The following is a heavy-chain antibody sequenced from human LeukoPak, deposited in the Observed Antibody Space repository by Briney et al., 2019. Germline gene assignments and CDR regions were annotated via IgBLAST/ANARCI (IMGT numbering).Heavy chain of an antibody. V-gene: IGHV1-18*01. CDR2: VSGYNGNT. J-gene: IGHJ4*02. CDR1: GYTFTSHG. Sequence: VASVKVSCKASGYTFTSHGINWLRQAPGQGLEWMGWVSGYNGNTDYAQKFQGRVTMTTDRSTNTVYMELRSLRSDDTAVYYCARSRLPIVVVPAATYGYFDYWGQGTLVTVSS. CDR3: ARSRLPIVVVPAATYGYFDY. D-gene: IGHD2-2*01.